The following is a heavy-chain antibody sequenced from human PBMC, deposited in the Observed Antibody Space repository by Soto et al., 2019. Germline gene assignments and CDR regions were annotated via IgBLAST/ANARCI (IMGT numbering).Heavy chain of an antibody. D-gene: IGHD3-10*01. CDR2: VYNSGST. V-gene: IGHV4-59*01. CDR3: TADYGLGSYRFDY. J-gene: IGHJ4*02. CDR1: GDSFSSYS. Sequence: SETLSLTCTVSGDSFSSYSWSWIRLPPGKGLEWIGYVYNSGSTTYNPSLKSRLTMSVDTFKCQISLTLSSVTAADTAIYYCTADYGLGSYRFDYWGQGTLVTVSS.